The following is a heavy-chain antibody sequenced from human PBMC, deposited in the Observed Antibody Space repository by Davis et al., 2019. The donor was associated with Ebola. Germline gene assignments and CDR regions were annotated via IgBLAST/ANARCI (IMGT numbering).Heavy chain of an antibody. CDR3: AKENYWGSRGGMDV. Sequence: GESLKISCAASGFTFSSYAMSWVRQAPGKGLEWVSAISGSGGSTYYADSVKGRFTISRDNSKNTLYLQMNSLRAEDTAVYYCAKENYWGSRGGMDVWGQGTTVTVSS. V-gene: IGHV3-23*01. D-gene: IGHD2-21*01. CDR2: ISGSGGST. J-gene: IGHJ6*02. CDR1: GFTFSSYA.